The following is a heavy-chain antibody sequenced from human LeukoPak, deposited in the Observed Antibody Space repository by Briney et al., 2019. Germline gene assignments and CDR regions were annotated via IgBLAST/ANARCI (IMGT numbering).Heavy chain of an antibody. Sequence: GGSLRLSCAASGSTFSSYGMHWVRQAPGKGLEWVAVISYDGSNKYYADSVKGRFTISRDNSKNTLYLQMNSLRAEDTAVYYCAREAAAGTGYFDYWGQGTLVTVSS. V-gene: IGHV3-30*03. CDR1: GSTFSSYG. CDR3: AREAAAGTGYFDY. J-gene: IGHJ4*02. CDR2: ISYDGSNK. D-gene: IGHD6-13*01.